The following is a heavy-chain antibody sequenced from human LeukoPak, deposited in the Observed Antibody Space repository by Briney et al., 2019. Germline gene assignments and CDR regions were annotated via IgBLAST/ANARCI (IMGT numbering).Heavy chain of an antibody. CDR1: GFIFSSNG. Sequence: GGSLRLSCAASGFIFSSNGMSWVRQAPGKGLDWVSSIGSGGKDTYYADSVKGRFTISRANSKNTLYLQMNSLRAEDTAVYYCAKDRRTTVVTFYDYWGQGTLVTVSS. V-gene: IGHV3-23*01. CDR3: AKDRRTTVVTFYDY. CDR2: IGSGGKDT. D-gene: IGHD4-23*01. J-gene: IGHJ4*02.